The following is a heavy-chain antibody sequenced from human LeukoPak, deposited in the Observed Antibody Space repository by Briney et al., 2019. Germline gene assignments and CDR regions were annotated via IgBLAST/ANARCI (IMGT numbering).Heavy chain of an antibody. Sequence: TSETLSLTCAVSGYSISSGYYWGWIRQPPGKGLEWIGRIYHSGSTYYNPSLKMRVTITVDTSKNQFSLKLSSVTAEDTAVYYCARHEDPANYYDSGIDYWGQGTLVTVSS. CDR3: ARHEDPANYYDSGIDY. CDR2: IYHSGST. CDR1: GYSISSGYY. V-gene: IGHV4-38-2*01. D-gene: IGHD3-22*01. J-gene: IGHJ4*02.